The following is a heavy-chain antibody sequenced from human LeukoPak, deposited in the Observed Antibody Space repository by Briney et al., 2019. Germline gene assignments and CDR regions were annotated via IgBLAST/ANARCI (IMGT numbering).Heavy chain of an antibody. D-gene: IGHD3-22*01. CDR3: ARDHLMNYYDSSSYWRYYYMDV. CDR1: GYTFTGYY. Sequence: ASVKVSCKASGYTFTGYYMHWVRQAPGQGLEWMGWINPNSGGTNYAQKFQGRVTMTRDTSISTAYMELSRLRSDDTAVYYCARDHLMNYYDSSSYWRYYYMDVWGKGTTVTVSS. J-gene: IGHJ6*03. CDR2: INPNSGGT. V-gene: IGHV1-2*02.